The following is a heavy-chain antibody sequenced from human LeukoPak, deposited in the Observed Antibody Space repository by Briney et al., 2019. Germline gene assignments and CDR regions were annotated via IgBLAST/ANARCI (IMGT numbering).Heavy chain of an antibody. Sequence: ASVKVSCKASGYTFTGSYMHWVPQAPGQGLEWMGWINPNSGGTNYAQKFQGRVTMTRDTSISAAYMELSRLRSDDMAVYYCARSAQYYYDSSVYYDYWGQGTPVTVSS. D-gene: IGHD3-22*01. J-gene: IGHJ4*02. CDR1: GYTFTGSY. CDR2: INPNSGGT. CDR3: ARSAQYYYDSSVYYDY. V-gene: IGHV1-2*02.